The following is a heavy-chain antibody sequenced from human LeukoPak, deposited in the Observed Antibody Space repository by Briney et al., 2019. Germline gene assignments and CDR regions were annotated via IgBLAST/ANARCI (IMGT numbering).Heavy chain of an antibody. CDR2: MNPGSGNT. CDR1: GYTFTSYD. CDR3: TRGGIIILGVATVVDY. J-gene: IGHJ4*02. Sequence: ASVKVSCKASGYTFTSYDINWVRQTTGQGLEWMGWMNPGSGNTGYAQKFQGRVTMTRNTSISTVYMEVSGLRSEDTAVYYYTRGGIIILGVATVVDYWGQGTLVTVSS. V-gene: IGHV1-8*01. D-gene: IGHD3/OR15-3a*01.